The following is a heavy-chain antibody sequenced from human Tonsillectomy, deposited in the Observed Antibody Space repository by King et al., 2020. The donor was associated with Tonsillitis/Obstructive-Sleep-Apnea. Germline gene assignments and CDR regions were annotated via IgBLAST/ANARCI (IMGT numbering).Heavy chain of an antibody. CDR1: GFSLSTSGVG. CDR3: AHSPEYDFWSGFPKDWFDP. V-gene: IGHV2-5*02. CDR2: IYWDDDK. Sequence: QITLKESGPTLVKPTQTLTLTCTFSGFSLSTSGVGVGWIRQPPGKALEWLALIYWDDDKRYSPSLQSRLTITKDTSKNQVVLTMTNMDPVDTATYSCAHSPEYDFWSGFPKDWFDPWGQGTLVTVSS. D-gene: IGHD3-3*01. J-gene: IGHJ5*02.